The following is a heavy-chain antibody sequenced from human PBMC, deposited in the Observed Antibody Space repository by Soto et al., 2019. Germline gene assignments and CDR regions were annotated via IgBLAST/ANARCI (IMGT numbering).Heavy chain of an antibody. V-gene: IGHV4-59*01. CDR1: GGSISSYY. Sequence: SETRSLTCSVSGGSISSYYWSWIRQPPGKGLEWIGYIYDSGSTNYNPSLKSRVTISVDTSKNQFSLKMSSVTAADTAVYYCARDSPGGNPFDYWGQGTLVTVSS. CDR3: ARDSPGGNPFDY. CDR2: IYDSGST. D-gene: IGHD2-15*01. J-gene: IGHJ4*02.